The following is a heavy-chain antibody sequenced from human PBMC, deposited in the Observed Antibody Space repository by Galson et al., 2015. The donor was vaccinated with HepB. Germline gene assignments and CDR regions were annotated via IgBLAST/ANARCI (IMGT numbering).Heavy chain of an antibody. CDR2: IKSKTDGGTT. V-gene: IGHV3-15*01. Sequence: LRLSCAASGFTFSNAWMSWVRQAPGKGLEWVGRIKSKTDGGTTDYAAPVKGRFTISRDDSKNTLYLQMNSLRAEDTAVCYCARDPRKQGALRTDSQRYFQHWGQGTLVTVSS. D-gene: IGHD3-3*01. CDR3: ARDPRKQGALRTDSQRYFQH. CDR1: GFTFSNAW. J-gene: IGHJ1*01.